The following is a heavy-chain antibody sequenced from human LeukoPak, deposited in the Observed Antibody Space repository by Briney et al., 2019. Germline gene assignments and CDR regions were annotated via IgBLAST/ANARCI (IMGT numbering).Heavy chain of an antibody. Sequence: SGESLKISCKGSGYSFTSYWIGWVRQMPGKGLEWMGIIYPGDSDTRYSPSFQGQVTISADKSISTAYLQWSRLKASDTAIYYCASGPLKASYYSTSGSYWGQGTLVTVSS. CDR1: GYSFTSYW. D-gene: IGHD2-8*01. V-gene: IGHV5-51*01. J-gene: IGHJ4*02. CDR3: ASGPLKASYYSTSGSY. CDR2: IYPGDSDT.